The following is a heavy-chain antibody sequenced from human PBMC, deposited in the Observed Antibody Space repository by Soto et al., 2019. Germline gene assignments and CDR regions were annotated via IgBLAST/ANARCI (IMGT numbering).Heavy chain of an antibody. D-gene: IGHD2-15*01. Sequence: SQSLSLTGAVCGVSVSRGSYYWNWIRQPPGKGLEWIGYISYSGGTNYNPSLRSRVTISVDRSKNQFSLRLNSVTAADTAMYYCASDPPCSSDCGLDVWGQGTTVTVSS. CDR1: GVSVSRGSYY. CDR2: ISYSGGT. CDR3: ASDPPCSSDCGLDV. J-gene: IGHJ6*02. V-gene: IGHV4-61*01.